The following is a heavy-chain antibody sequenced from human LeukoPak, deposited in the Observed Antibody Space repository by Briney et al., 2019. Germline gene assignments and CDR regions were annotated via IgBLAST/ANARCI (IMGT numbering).Heavy chain of an antibody. CDR3: ARGVGSSSRVRYSYMDV. J-gene: IGHJ6*03. Sequence: SQTLSLTCTVSGGSISSGSYYWSWIRQPAGKGLEWIGRIYTSWSTNYNPSLKSRVSISIDTSKNQFSLKLSSVTAADTTVYYCARGVGSSSRVRYSYMDVWGKGTTVTVSS. CDR1: GGSISSGSYY. D-gene: IGHD2-2*01. CDR2: IYTSWST. V-gene: IGHV4-61*02.